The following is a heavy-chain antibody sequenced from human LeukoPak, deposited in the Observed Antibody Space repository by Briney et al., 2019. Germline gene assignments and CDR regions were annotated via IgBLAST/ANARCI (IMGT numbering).Heavy chain of an antibody. V-gene: IGHV1-2*02. CDR2: INPNSGGT. CDR1: GYTFTAYY. J-gene: IGHJ4*02. CDR3: ARQYSSSWYAKDY. D-gene: IGHD6-13*01. Sequence: GASVKVSCKASGYTFTAYYMHWVRQAPGQGLEWMGWINPNSGGTNYAQKFQGRVTITRDTSISTAYMELSRLRSDDTAVYYCARQYSSSWYAKDYWGQGTLVTVSS.